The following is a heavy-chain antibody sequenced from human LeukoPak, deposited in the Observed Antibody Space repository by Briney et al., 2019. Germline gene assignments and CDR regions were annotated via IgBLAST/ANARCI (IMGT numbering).Heavy chain of an antibody. CDR3: ARAGSSSWFDY. CDR2: ISSSSSYI. D-gene: IGHD6-13*01. CDR1: GFTFSSYS. Sequence: GGSLRLSCAASGFTFSSYSMNWVRQAPGKGLEWVSSISSSSSYIYYADSVKGRFTISRDNANNSLYLQMNSLRAEDTAVCYCARAGSSSWFDYWGQGTLVTVSS. V-gene: IGHV3-21*01. J-gene: IGHJ4*02.